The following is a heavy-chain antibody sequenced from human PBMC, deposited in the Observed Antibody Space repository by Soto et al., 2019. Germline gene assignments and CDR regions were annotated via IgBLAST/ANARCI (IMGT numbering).Heavy chain of an antibody. CDR3: ARGRTCNGPHCYWGGDY. CDR1: GFAFTSYS. V-gene: IGHV3-21*06. CDR2: ISSDYNYI. J-gene: IGHJ4*02. Sequence: EVQLVESGGCLVKPGGSLRLSCAASGFAFTSYSMNWIRQAPGKGLEWVSSISSDYNYIYYADSVKGRFTFSRDNATDSRRLQMNRLTTEYPALSYCARGRTCNGPHCYWGGDYWGQGTLVAVSS. D-gene: IGHD2-15*01.